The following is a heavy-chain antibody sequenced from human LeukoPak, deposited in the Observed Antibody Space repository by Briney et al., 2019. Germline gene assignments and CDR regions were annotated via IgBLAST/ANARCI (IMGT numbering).Heavy chain of an antibody. CDR2: INIDSITV. J-gene: IGHJ4*02. V-gene: IGHV3-48*01. CDR3: STAKFDN. Sequence: GGSLTLSCAASGFPLSSYSINWVRQAPGKGLEWVSYINIDSITVNYADSVKGRFTISRDNAKNSVYVEMTGVRAEDTAVYYCSTAKFDNWGQGTLVTVSS. CDR1: GFPLSSYS.